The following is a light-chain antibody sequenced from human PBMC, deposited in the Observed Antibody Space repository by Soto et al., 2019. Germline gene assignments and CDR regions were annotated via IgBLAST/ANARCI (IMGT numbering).Light chain of an antibody. CDR2: GAS. CDR1: QTVSNTY. J-gene: IGKJ4*01. Sequence: EIVLTQFPGALSLSPGERVTLSCRASQTVSNTYLAWYQQKSGQAPKFLIYGASNRATGIPDRFSGSGSGKGLTFTNRRPAAEDFAVYYCQQYGALPPTFGGGTKVEIK. V-gene: IGKV3-20*01. CDR3: QQYGALPPT.